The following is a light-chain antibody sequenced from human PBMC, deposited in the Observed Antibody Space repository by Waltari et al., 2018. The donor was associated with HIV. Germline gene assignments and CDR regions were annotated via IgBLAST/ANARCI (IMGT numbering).Light chain of an antibody. Sequence: QSVLTQPPSVSAAPGQKVTISCSGSSSNIGRNSVFWYQQLPGTAPNLLILATVERPSGITDRVSGSKSGTSATLGITGLQTGDEADYYCGTWDSSLSALVFGGGTKLTVL. CDR2: ATV. J-gene: IGLJ2*01. V-gene: IGLV1-51*01. CDR3: GTWDSSLSALV. CDR1: SSNIGRNS.